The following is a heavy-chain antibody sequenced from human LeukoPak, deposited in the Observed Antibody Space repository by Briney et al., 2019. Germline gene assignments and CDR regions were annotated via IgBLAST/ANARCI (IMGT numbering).Heavy chain of an antibody. D-gene: IGHD6-13*01. Sequence: GGSLRLSCAASGFTFGSYEMNWVRQAPGKGLEWVSYISSSGSTIYYADSVKGRFTISRDNAKNSLYLQMNSLRAEDTAVYYCARVKQLVLRYMDVWGKGTTVTISS. CDR2: ISSSGSTI. J-gene: IGHJ6*03. V-gene: IGHV3-48*03. CDR1: GFTFGSYE. CDR3: ARVKQLVLRYMDV.